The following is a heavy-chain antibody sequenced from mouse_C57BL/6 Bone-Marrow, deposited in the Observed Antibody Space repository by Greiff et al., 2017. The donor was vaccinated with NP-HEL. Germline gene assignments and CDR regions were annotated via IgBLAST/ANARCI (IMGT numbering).Heavy chain of an antibody. J-gene: IGHJ3*01. Sequence: EVKLMESGPGLVKPSQSLSLTCSVTGYSITSGYYWNWIRQFPGNKLEWMGYISYDGSNNYNPSLKNRISITRDTSKNQFFLKLNSVTTEDTATYYCAREGAITTVVGGPAWFAYWGQGTLVTVSA. CDR2: ISYDGSN. D-gene: IGHD1-1*01. CDR3: AREGAITTVVGGPAWFAY. V-gene: IGHV3-6*01. CDR1: GYSITSGYY.